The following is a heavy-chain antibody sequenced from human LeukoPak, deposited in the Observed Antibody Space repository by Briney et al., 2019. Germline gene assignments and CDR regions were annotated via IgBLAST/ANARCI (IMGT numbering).Heavy chain of an antibody. J-gene: IGHJ5*02. CDR3: ARGGYGDPRGNWFDP. Sequence: NPSETPSLTCTVSGGSNSSGGYYWSWIRQHPGKGLEWIGYIYYSGSTYYNPSLKSRVTISVDTSKNQFSLKLSSVTAADTAVYYCARGGYGDPRGNWFDPWGQGTLVTVSS. V-gene: IGHV4-31*03. CDR1: GGSNSSGGYY. D-gene: IGHD3-22*01. CDR2: IYYSGST.